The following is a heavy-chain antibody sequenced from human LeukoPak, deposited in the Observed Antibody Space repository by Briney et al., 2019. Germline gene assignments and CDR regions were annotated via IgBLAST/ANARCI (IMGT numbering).Heavy chain of an antibody. V-gene: IGHV3-53*01. CDR2: IYSGGDT. D-gene: IGHD2-21*02. CDR1: GFTVSSNY. Sequence: GGSLRLSCAASGFTVSSNYMSWVRQAPAKGLQWVSVIYSGGDTKYAGSVKGRFIISRDNSKNTLYLQMNSLRAEDTAVYYCAGVGGADSDYYYYMDVWGKGTTVTVSS. J-gene: IGHJ6*03. CDR3: AGVGGADSDYYYYMDV.